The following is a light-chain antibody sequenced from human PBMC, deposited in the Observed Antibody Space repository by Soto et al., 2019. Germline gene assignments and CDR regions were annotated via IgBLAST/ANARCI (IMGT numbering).Light chain of an antibody. CDR3: QHYHSGHRIA. CDR2: DAS. V-gene: IGKV3-15*01. Sequence: EIVMTQSPATLSVSPGERATLSCRASQSVSSNLAWYQQKPGQAPRLLIYDASTRATVIPARFSGSGSETDFTLTINRLEPEDFALYYCQHYHSGHRIAFGQGTRLEIK. CDR1: QSVSSN. J-gene: IGKJ5*01.